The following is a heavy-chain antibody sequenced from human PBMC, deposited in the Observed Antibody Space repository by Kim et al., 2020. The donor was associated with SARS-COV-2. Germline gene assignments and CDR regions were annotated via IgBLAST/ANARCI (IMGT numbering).Heavy chain of an antibody. D-gene: IGHD3-3*02. V-gene: IGHV4-59*01. CDR1: GGSISSYY. J-gene: IGHJ5*02. Sequence: SETLSLTCTVSGGSISSYYWSWIRQPPGKGLEWIGYIYYSGSTNYNPSLKSRVTISVDTSKNQFSLKLSSVTAADTAVYYGATTISPGGHNWFAPWGQGT. CDR2: IYYSGST. CDR3: ATTISPGGHNWFAP.